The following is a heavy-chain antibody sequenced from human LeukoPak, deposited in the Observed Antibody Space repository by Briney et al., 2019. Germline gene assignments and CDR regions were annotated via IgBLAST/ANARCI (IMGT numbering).Heavy chain of an antibody. Sequence: GGSVRLSCAASGFTFSTYWMNWVRQAPGKGLEWVANIKQDGSEKYYVDSVKGRFTISRDNAKNSLYLQMNSLRAEDTAVYYCARPNYDFWSGYGGYYYYYMDVWGKGTTVTVSS. J-gene: IGHJ6*03. CDR1: GFTFSTYW. CDR3: ARPNYDFWSGYGGYYYYYMDV. D-gene: IGHD3-3*01. V-gene: IGHV3-7*01. CDR2: IKQDGSEK.